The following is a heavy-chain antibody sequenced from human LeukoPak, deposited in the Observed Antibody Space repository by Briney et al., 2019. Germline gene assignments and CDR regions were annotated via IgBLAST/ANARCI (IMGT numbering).Heavy chain of an antibody. Sequence: SQTLSLTCTVSGRSISSGDYYWSWIRQPPWKGLEWFGYIYYSGSTYYNPSLKSRVTISVDTSKNQFSLKLNSVTAADTAVYYCARLQGGRSGYYPFNQWGQGTLVTVSS. D-gene: IGHD3-22*01. V-gene: IGHV4-30-4*01. J-gene: IGHJ4*02. CDR1: GRSISSGDYY. CDR3: ARLQGGRSGYYPFNQ. CDR2: IYYSGST.